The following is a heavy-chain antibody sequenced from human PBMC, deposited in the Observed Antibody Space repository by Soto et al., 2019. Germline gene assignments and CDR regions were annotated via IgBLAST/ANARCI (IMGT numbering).Heavy chain of an antibody. CDR2: IYYSGST. V-gene: IGHV4-61*01. J-gene: IGHJ6*02. Sequence: QVQLQESGPGLVKPSETLSLTCTVSGGSVSSGSYYWSWIRQPPGKGLEWIGYIYYSGSTNYNPSLKSRFTISVDTSKHQCSLKLSSATAADTAVYYCARGIEGWYQGRYYYGMDVWGQGTTVTVSS. CDR1: GGSVSSGSYY. D-gene: IGHD6-19*01. CDR3: ARGIEGWYQGRYYYGMDV.